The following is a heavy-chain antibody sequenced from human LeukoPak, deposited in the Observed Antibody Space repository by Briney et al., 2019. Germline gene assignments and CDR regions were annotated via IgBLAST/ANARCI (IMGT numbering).Heavy chain of an antibody. CDR1: GFSLSRYW. CDR3: ARVLLAVPAGSNFDY. J-gene: IGHJ4*02. D-gene: IGHD2-2*01. CDR2: INQDGSEI. V-gene: IGHV3-7*01. Sequence: GGSLRLSCAASGFSLSRYWMSWIRQAPGKGLEWVANINQDGSEIYSVDSVKGRFTISRDNAKNSLYLQMNSLTAEDTAVYYCARVLLAVPAGSNFDYWGQGTLVTVSS.